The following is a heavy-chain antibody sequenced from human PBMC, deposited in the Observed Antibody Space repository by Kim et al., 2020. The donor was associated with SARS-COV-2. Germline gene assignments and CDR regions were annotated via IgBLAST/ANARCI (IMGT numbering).Heavy chain of an antibody. CDR1: GFTFSDYY. CDR2: SRNKVNSYST. D-gene: IGHD3-16*01. J-gene: IGHJ6*02. CDR3: TRVYTARGNYGMDV. Sequence: GGSLRLSCAASGFTFSDYYMDWVRQAQGKGLEWVGRSRNKVNSYSTEYAASVKGRFIISRDDSKTSLYLQMSSLQTEDTAVYYCTRVYTARGNYGMDVWGQGTTVTVSS. V-gene: IGHV3-72*01.